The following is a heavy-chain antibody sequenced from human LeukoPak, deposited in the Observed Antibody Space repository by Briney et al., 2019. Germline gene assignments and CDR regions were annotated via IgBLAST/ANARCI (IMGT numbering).Heavy chain of an antibody. Sequence: GGSLRLSCAASGFIVSDDYISWVRQTPGKGLEWVSVIYSGGATFYADSVKGRFTISRDNSKNTVHLQMNSLRAEDTAVYYCARGVEPLAANTLAYWGQGTLVTVSS. D-gene: IGHD1-14*01. CDR2: IYSGGAT. CDR3: ARGVEPLAANTLAY. CDR1: GFIVSDDY. J-gene: IGHJ4*02. V-gene: IGHV3-53*01.